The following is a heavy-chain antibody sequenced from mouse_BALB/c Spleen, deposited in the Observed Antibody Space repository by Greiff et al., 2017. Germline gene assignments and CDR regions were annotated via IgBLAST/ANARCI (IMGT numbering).Heavy chain of an antibody. CDR2: INPSSGYT. CDR3: ARFDYYGSSYWNYAMDY. V-gene: IGHV1-4*01. Sequence: QVQLKQSGAELARPGASVKMSCKASGYTFTSYTMHWVKQRPGQGLEWIGYINPSSGYTNYNQKFKDKATLTADKSSSTAYMQLSSLTSEDSAVYYCARFDYYGSSYWNYAMDYWGQGTSVTVSS. J-gene: IGHJ4*01. CDR1: GYTFTSYT. D-gene: IGHD1-1*01.